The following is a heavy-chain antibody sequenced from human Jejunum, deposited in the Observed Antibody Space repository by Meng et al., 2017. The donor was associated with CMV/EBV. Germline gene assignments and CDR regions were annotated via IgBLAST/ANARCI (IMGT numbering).Heavy chain of an antibody. CDR1: YW. CDR2: IKEDGGQK. Sequence: YWMTWVRQAPGKGLEWLANIKEDGGQKNYVDSLKGRFTISRDNAKNSLYLQMNSLRAEDTAVDYCARGPYCSRTSCYNYYYGMDVWGQGTTVTVSS. D-gene: IGHD2-2*02. CDR3: ARGPYCSRTSCYNYYYGMDV. V-gene: IGHV3-7*01. J-gene: IGHJ6*02.